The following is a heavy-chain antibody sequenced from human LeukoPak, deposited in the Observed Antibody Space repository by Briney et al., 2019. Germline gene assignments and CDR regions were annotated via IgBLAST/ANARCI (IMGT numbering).Heavy chain of an antibody. V-gene: IGHV3-21*01. J-gene: IGHJ6*02. Sequence: PGRSLRLSCAASGFTFSTFSMNWVRQAPGKGLEWVSSISSSSSYMYYADSVKGRFTISRDNAKNSLYLQMNSLRAEDTAVYYCARDERDISGYYGMDVWGQGTTVTVSS. CDR1: GFTFSTFS. CDR3: ARDERDISGYYGMDV. CDR2: ISSSSSYM. D-gene: IGHD2-15*01.